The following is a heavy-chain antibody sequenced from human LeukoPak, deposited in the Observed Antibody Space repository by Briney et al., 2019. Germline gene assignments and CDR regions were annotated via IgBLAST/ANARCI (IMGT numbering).Heavy chain of an antibody. V-gene: IGHV3-21*01. Sequence: GGSPRLSCAASGFTFSSYNMNWVRQAPGKGLEWVSSISSSSSYIYYADSVKGRYTISRDNAKNSLYLQMNSLRAEDTAVYYCARKGIAVAAPFDYWGQGTLVTVSS. J-gene: IGHJ4*02. CDR2: ISSSSSYI. CDR3: ARKGIAVAAPFDY. D-gene: IGHD6-19*01. CDR1: GFTFSSYN.